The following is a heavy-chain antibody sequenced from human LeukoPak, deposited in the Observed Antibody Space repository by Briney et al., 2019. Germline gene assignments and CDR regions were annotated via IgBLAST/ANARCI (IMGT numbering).Heavy chain of an antibody. D-gene: IGHD3-3*01. V-gene: IGHV4-59*01. CDR2: IYYSGST. Sequence: SETLSLTCTVSGGSISIYYWSWIRQPPGKGLEGIGYIYYSGSTNYNPSLKSRVTISLDTSKNQFSLKLSSVTAADTAVYYCARNLFWSGYYTAGFWFDPWGQGTLVTVSS. CDR1: GGSISIYY. J-gene: IGHJ5*02. CDR3: ARNLFWSGYYTAGFWFDP.